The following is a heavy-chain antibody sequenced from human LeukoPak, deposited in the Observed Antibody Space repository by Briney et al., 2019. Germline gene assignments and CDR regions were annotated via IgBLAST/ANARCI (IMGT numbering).Heavy chain of an antibody. Sequence: SETLSLTCTVYGGSFSSYYWSWIRQPPGKGLEWIGEINSSGSANYTPSLKSRATISADKSKNQFSLKLNSATAADTAVFYCARGTRTVITPGGRYFDLWGRGTLVTVSS. J-gene: IGHJ2*01. CDR3: ARGTRTVITPGGRYFDL. D-gene: IGHD4-23*01. V-gene: IGHV4-34*01. CDR2: INSSGSA. CDR1: GGSFSSYY.